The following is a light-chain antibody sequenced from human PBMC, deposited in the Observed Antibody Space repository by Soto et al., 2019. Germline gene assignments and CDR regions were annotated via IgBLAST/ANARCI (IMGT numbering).Light chain of an antibody. Sequence: QSVLTHPPSASGTPGQRVTISCSGSNSKIGSNTVNWYQQLPGTAPKLLIYSNNQRPSGVPDRFSGSKSGTSASLAISGLQSEDEADYYCAAWDDSLNVFYVFGTGTKVTVL. CDR1: NSKIGSNT. CDR3: AAWDDSLNVFYV. CDR2: SNN. J-gene: IGLJ1*01. V-gene: IGLV1-44*01.